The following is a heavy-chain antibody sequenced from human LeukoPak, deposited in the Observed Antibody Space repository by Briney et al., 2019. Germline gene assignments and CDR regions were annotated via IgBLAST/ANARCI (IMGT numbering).Heavy chain of an antibody. V-gene: IGHV4-34*01. Sequence: SETLSLTCAVYGGSFSGYYWSWIRQPPGKGLEWIGEINHSGSTNYNPSLKSRVTISVDTSKNQFSLKLSSVTAADTAVYYCARGSIAARRRMDVWGKGTTVTVSS. CDR1: GGSFSGYY. CDR2: INHSGST. CDR3: ARGSIAARRRMDV. D-gene: IGHD6-6*01. J-gene: IGHJ6*04.